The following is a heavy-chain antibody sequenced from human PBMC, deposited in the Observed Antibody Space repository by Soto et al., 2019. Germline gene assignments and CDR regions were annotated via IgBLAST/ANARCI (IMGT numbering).Heavy chain of an antibody. CDR1: GYTFTGYY. V-gene: IGHV1-18*04. J-gene: IGHJ4*02. CDR2: INAQNGDT. Sequence: ASVKVSCKASGYTFTGYYMHWVRQAPGQGLEWMGWINAQNGDTNYAQKFQGRATLTTDTSTTTAYMELRNLRSDDTAVYYCARQRHSYYDFSFPNFDYWGQGALVTVSS. CDR3: ARQRHSYYDFSFPNFDY. D-gene: IGHD3-3*01.